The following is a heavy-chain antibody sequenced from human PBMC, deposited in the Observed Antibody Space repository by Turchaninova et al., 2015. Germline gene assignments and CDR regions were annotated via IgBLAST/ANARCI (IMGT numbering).Heavy chain of an antibody. Sequence: EVQLVQSGAEVNKPGESLRISCKGSGYSFTSSWISWVRQMPGKGLAWLGRIDLCDRVTNYSPSFHGTLPTTTVNPIRTAYRQGSSLKASDTAMCTCARHSDSSTSPNDYWGQGTLVTVSS. CDR1: GYSFTSSW. V-gene: IGHV5-10-1*03. D-gene: IGHD2-2*01. J-gene: IGHJ4*02. CDR2: IDLCDRVT. CDR3: ARHSDSSTSPNDY.